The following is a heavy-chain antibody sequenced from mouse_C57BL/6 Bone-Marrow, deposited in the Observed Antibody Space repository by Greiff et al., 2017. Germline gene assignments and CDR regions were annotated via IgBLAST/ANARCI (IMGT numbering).Heavy chain of an antibody. CDR1: GYTFTDYE. J-gene: IGHJ1*03. V-gene: IGHV1-15*01. D-gene: IGHD4-1*01. CDR2: IDPETGGT. Sequence: QVQLKQSGAELVRPGASVTLSCKASGYTFTDYEMHWVKQTPVHGLEWIGAIDPETGGTAYNQKFKGKAILTADKSSSTAYMELRSLTSEDSAVYDCTSPANWDWYFDVWGTGTTVTVSS. CDR3: TSPANWDWYFDV.